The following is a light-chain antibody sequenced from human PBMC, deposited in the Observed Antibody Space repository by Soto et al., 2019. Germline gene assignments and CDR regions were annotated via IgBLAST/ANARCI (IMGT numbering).Light chain of an antibody. CDR1: SSDVGGYNY. CDR3: SSYTTSRTVI. CDR2: EVS. Sequence: QSALTQPASVSGSPGQTITISCTGTSSDVGGYNYVSWYQQHPGKAPKLMIYEVSNRPSGVSNRFSGSKSGNTASLTISGLQAEDEAAYYCSSYTTSRTVIFGGGTQLTVL. J-gene: IGLJ2*01. V-gene: IGLV2-14*01.